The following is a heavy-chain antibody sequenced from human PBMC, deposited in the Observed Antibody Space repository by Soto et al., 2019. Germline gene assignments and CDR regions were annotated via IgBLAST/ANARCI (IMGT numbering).Heavy chain of an antibody. D-gene: IGHD6-19*01. CDR3: AKVISTIGSKQWLAQTKHQALDY. Sequence: QVNLVQSGAEVKKPGASVKVSCKASGYNFNGYYIHWVRQAPGQGLEWMGWMNPNTGGANYAQKFQCKVIMTTETSISTAYLELRSLTSDDTAVYYCAKVISTIGSKQWLAQTKHQALDYWGQGTLVTVSS. CDR2: MNPNTGGA. V-gene: IGHV1-2*02. J-gene: IGHJ4*02. CDR1: GYNFNGYY.